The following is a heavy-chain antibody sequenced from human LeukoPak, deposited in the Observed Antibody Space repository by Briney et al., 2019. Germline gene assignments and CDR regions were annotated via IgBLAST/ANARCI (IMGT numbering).Heavy chain of an antibody. J-gene: IGHJ5*02. CDR3: ASSGPRGWFDP. D-gene: IGHD1-14*01. Sequence: PSETLSLTCTVSGGSISSYYWSWIRQPPGKGLEWIGYIYYSGSTNYNPSLKSRVTISVDTSKYQFSLKLSSVTAADTAVYYCASSGPRGWFDPWGQGTLVTVSS. CDR1: GGSISSYY. V-gene: IGHV4-59*08. CDR2: IYYSGST.